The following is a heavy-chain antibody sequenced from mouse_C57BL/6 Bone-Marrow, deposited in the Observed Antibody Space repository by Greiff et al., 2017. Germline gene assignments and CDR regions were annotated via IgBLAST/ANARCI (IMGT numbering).Heavy chain of an antibody. CDR3: TRSNYGSSPRWYFDV. J-gene: IGHJ1*03. Sequence: QVQLQQSGAELVRPGASVTLSCKASGYTFTDYEMHWVKQTPVHGLEWIGAIDPETGGTAYNQKFKGKAILTADKSSSTAYMELRSLTSEDSAVYYCTRSNYGSSPRWYFDVWGTGTTVTVSS. D-gene: IGHD1-1*01. V-gene: IGHV1-15*01. CDR2: IDPETGGT. CDR1: GYTFTDYE.